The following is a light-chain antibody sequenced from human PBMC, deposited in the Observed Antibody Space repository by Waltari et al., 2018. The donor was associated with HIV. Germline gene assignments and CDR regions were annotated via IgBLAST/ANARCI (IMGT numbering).Light chain of an antibody. Sequence: DIVMTQSPDSLALSLAERATVTCMSSQPISYSSKNKHFLAWYQQRPGQTPRLLIYGASTRASGVPDRFSGSGSGTHFTLIINSLQSEDVATYFCQQYYNVPPTFGPGTKVEI. CDR1: QPISYSSKNKHF. V-gene: IGKV4-1*01. CDR3: QQYYNVPPT. CDR2: GAS. J-gene: IGKJ1*01.